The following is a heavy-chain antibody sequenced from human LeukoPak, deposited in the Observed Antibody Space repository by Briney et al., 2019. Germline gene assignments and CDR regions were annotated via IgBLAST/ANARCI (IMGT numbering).Heavy chain of an antibody. V-gene: IGHV3-23*01. Sequence: GGSLRLSCAASGFTFSSYAMSWVRQAPGKGLEWASAISGSGGSTYYADSVKGRFTISRDNSKNTLYLQMNSLRAEDTAVYYCAKDNDYVWGSYRPEYFDYWGQGTLVTVSS. CDR2: ISGSGGST. CDR1: GFTFSSYA. CDR3: AKDNDYVWGSYRPEYFDY. D-gene: IGHD3-16*02. J-gene: IGHJ4*02.